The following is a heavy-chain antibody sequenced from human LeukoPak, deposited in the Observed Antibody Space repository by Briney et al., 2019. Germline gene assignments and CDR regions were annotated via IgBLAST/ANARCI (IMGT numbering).Heavy chain of an antibody. Sequence: SETLSLTCTVSGGSISSSSYYWGWIRQPPGKGLEWIGSIYYSGSTYYNPSPKSRVTISVDTSKNQFSLKLSSATAADTAVYYCAGRFGNYGDDAFDIWGQGTMVTVSS. CDR1: GGSISSSSYY. J-gene: IGHJ3*02. CDR3: AGRFGNYGDDAFDI. CDR2: IYYSGST. V-gene: IGHV4-39*01. D-gene: IGHD1-7*01.